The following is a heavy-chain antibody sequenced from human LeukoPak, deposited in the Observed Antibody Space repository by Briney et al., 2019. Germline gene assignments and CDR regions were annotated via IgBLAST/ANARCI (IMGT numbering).Heavy chain of an antibody. CDR3: ARGLLWFGESPRPYFDY. CDR1: GFTFSSYW. D-gene: IGHD3-10*01. J-gene: IGHJ4*02. V-gene: IGHV3-7*03. Sequence: RPGGSLRLSCAASGFTFSSYWMSWVRQAPRKGLEWVANIKKDGSEKYYVDSVKGRFTISTDNAKNSLYLQMNSLRAEDTAVYYCARGLLWFGESPRPYFDYGGQGTLVTVS. CDR2: IKKDGSEK.